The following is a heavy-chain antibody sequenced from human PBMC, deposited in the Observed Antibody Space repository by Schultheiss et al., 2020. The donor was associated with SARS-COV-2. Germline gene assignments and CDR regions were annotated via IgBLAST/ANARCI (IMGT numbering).Heavy chain of an antibody. J-gene: IGHJ6*03. V-gene: IGHV3-21*01. Sequence: GGSLRLSCAASGFTFSSYSMNLVRQAPGKGLEWVSSISSSSSYIYYADSVKGRFTISRDNAKNSLYLQMNSLRAEDTAVYYCAREESDYYMSVWGKGTTVTVSS. CDR2: ISSSSSYI. CDR3: AREESDYYMSV. CDR1: GFTFSSYS.